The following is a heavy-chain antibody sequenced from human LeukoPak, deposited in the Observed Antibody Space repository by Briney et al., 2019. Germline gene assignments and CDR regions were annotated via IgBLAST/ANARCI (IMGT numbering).Heavy chain of an antibody. CDR3: ARDERLLSFLK. Sequence: GGSLRLSCAASGFTFSSYDMSWVRQAPGKGLEWVSTIRGSGGGTYYADSVKGRFTISRDNSKNTLYLQMNSLRAEDTAIYYCARDERLLSFLKWGQGTLVTVSS. V-gene: IGHV3-23*01. D-gene: IGHD3-3*01. CDR2: IRGSGGGT. CDR1: GFTFSSYD. J-gene: IGHJ4*02.